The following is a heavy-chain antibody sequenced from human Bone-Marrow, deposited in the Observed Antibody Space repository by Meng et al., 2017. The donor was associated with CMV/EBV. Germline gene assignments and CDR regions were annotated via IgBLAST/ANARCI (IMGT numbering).Heavy chain of an antibody. J-gene: IGHJ6*02. CDR1: GGSISSYY. D-gene: IGHD1-1*01. CDR2: IYYSGST. V-gene: IGHV4-59*01. Sequence: SESMSRTCTVSGGSISSYYWSWIRQPPGKGLEWIGYIYYSGSTNYNPSLKSRVTISVDTSKNQFSLKLSSVTAADTAVYYCATLEIALGGGYYGMDVWGQGTTVTVSS. CDR3: ATLEIALGGGYYGMDV.